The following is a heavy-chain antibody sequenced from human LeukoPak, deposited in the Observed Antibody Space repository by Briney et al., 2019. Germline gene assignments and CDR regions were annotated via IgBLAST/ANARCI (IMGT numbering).Heavy chain of an antibody. J-gene: IGHJ4*02. CDR2: IIPIFATA. Sequence: ASVKVSCKASGGTFSSYAISWVRQAPGQGLEWMGGIIPIFATANYAQKFQGRVTITADESTSTAYMELSSLRSEDTAVYYCARGGSGWSNFDYWGQGTLVTVSS. CDR3: ARGGSGWSNFDY. CDR1: GGTFSSYA. D-gene: IGHD6-19*01. V-gene: IGHV1-69*13.